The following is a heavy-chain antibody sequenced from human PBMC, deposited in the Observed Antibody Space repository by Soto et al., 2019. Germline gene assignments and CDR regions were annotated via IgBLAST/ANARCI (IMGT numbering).Heavy chain of an antibody. CDR3: AKGALPELIRTSVHY. CDR1: GFTFSSFH. J-gene: IGHJ4*02. D-gene: IGHD3-10*01. Sequence: QPGGSLRLSCAASGFTFSSFHMNWVRQAPGRGLEWVAYITSSSDTIYYSDSVKGRFTISRDNGKNSLFLQMNSLRDEDTAVYYCAKGALPELIRTSVHYWGQGTLVT. V-gene: IGHV3-48*02. CDR2: ITSSSDTI.